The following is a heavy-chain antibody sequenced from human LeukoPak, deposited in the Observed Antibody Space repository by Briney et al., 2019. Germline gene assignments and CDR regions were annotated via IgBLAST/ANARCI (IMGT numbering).Heavy chain of an antibody. Sequence: SGGSLRLSCAASGFTFSSYGMHWARQAPGKGLEWVAVISYDGSNKYYADSVKGRFTISRDISTDTLWLQMDSLRTEDTAVYYCAKGPLRGTAAAIDYWGQGTLVTVSS. CDR1: GFTFSSYG. J-gene: IGHJ4*02. D-gene: IGHD2-2*01. V-gene: IGHV3-30*18. CDR2: ISYDGSNK. CDR3: AKGPLRGTAAAIDY.